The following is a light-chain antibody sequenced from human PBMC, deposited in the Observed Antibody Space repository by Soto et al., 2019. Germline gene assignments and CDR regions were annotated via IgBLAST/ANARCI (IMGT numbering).Light chain of an antibody. CDR1: QSVSSN. CDR2: GAS. CDR3: QQYGTWCT. V-gene: IGKV3-15*01. Sequence: EIVMTQSPATLSVSPGERATLSCRASQSVSSNLAWYQQKPGQDPRLLIYGASTRATGIPARFSGSGSGTEITLTSRSLQSEDFAVYYYQQYGTWCTFGQGTKV. J-gene: IGKJ1*01.